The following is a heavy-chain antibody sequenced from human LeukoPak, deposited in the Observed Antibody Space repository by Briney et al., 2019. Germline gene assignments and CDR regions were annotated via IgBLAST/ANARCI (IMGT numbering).Heavy chain of an antibody. J-gene: IGHJ4*02. Sequence: GGSLRLSCAASGFSFSRHWMHWVRQAPGKGLVWVSRISDDGTYTANVDSVEGRFTISRDNVRNTLYLHMNSLRAEDTAVYYCARDQATMYYYDSSGYLFDYWGQGTLVTVSS. CDR3: ARDQATMYYYDSSGYLFDY. CDR1: GFSFSRHW. D-gene: IGHD3-22*01. V-gene: IGHV3-74*03. CDR2: ISDDGTYT.